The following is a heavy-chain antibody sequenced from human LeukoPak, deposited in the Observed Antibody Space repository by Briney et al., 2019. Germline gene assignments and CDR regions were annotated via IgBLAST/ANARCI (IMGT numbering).Heavy chain of an antibody. CDR1: GGSISSYY. V-gene: IGHV4-59*01. Sequence: SETLSLTCTVSGGSISSYYWSWIRQPPGKGLEWIGYIYYSGTTNYNPSLKSRVTISVDTSKNQFSLKLSSVTAADTAVYYCARLGRNYDFYYWGQGTLVTVSS. CDR3: ARLGRNYDFYY. D-gene: IGHD3-3*01. CDR2: IYYSGTT. J-gene: IGHJ4*02.